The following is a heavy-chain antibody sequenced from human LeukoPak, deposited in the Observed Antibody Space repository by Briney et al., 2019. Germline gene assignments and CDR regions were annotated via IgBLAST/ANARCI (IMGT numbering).Heavy chain of an antibody. J-gene: IGHJ4*02. V-gene: IGHV3-30-3*01. CDR3: ARAPDYGDSFDY. D-gene: IGHD4-17*01. CDR1: GFTFSSYA. Sequence: PGRSLRLSCAASGFTFSSYAMHWVRQAPGKGLEWVAVISYDGSNKYYADSVKGRFTISRDNAKNSLYLQMNSLRAEDTAVYYCARAPDYGDSFDYWGQGTLVTVSS. CDR2: ISYDGSNK.